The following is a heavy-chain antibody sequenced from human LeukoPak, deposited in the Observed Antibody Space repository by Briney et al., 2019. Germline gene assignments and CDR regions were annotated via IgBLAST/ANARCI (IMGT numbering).Heavy chain of an antibody. D-gene: IGHD5-18*01. CDR1: GGSISSYY. J-gene: IGHJ2*01. CDR2: IYYSGSA. Sequence: PSETLSLTCTVSGGSISSYYWSWFRQTPGKGPEWIGYIYYSGSAKYNPSLNSRVTISVDRSKNQFSLKLNSVTAADTAGYYCARYWGVQLWPHWYFDLWGRGSLVTVSS. V-gene: IGHV4-59*01. CDR3: ARYWGVQLWPHWYFDL.